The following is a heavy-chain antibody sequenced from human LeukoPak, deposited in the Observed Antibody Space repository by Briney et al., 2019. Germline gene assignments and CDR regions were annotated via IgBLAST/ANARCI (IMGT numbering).Heavy chain of an antibody. J-gene: IGHJ4*02. CDR2: ISYDGSNK. CDR1: GFTFSSYA. D-gene: IGHD6-13*01. CDR3: ARDGDSSSWSRLFDY. Sequence: PGGSLRLSRAASGFTFSSYAMHWVRQAPGKGLEWVAVISYDGSNKYYADSVKGRFTISRDNSKNTLYLQMNSLRAGDTAVYYCARDGDSSSWSRLFDYWGQGTLVTVSS. V-gene: IGHV3-30*04.